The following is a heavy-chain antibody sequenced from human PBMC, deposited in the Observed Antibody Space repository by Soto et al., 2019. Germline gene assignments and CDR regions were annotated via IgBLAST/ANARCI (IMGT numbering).Heavy chain of an antibody. Sequence: SETLSLTCTVSGGSISSYYWSWIRQPPGKGLEWIGYIYYSGSTNYNPSLKSRVTISVDTSKNQFSLKLSSVTAADTAVYYCARQATVYDAFDIWGQGTMVTVSS. V-gene: IGHV4-59*08. D-gene: IGHD4-17*01. J-gene: IGHJ3*02. CDR1: GGSISSYY. CDR3: ARQATVYDAFDI. CDR2: IYYSGST.